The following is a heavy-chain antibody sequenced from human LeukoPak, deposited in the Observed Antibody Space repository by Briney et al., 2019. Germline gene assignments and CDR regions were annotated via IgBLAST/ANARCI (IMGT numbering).Heavy chain of an antibody. CDR1: GYTFTSYY. J-gene: IGHJ4*02. CDR3: ARGDLIGYSSSWSHSYYFDY. CDR2: INPSGGST. V-gene: IGHV1-46*01. D-gene: IGHD6-13*01. Sequence: ASVKVSCKASGYTFTSYYMHWVRQAPGQGLEWMGIINPSGGSTSYAQKFQGRVTVTRDTSISTAYMELSRLRSDDTAVYYCARGDLIGYSSSWSHSYYFDYWGQGTLVTVSS.